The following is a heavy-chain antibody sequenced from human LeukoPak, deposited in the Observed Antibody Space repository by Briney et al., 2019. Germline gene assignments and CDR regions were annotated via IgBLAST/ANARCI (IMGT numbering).Heavy chain of an antibody. J-gene: IGHJ5*02. V-gene: IGHV4-4*07. D-gene: IGHD6-19*01. CDR1: GGSITTYY. Sequence: SETLSLTCTVSGGSITTYYWSWIRQPAGKGLEWSGRIYTSGSTKYPPSLKSRVTMSIDTSTNQRSLRLSSVTAADTAVYYCARDGAVAGMDNWFDPWGQGILVTVSS. CDR2: IYTSGST. CDR3: ARDGAVAGMDNWFDP.